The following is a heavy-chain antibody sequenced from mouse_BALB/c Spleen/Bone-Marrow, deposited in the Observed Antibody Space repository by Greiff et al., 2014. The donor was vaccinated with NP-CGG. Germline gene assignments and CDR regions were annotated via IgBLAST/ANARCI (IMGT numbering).Heavy chain of an antibody. J-gene: IGHJ4*01. CDR1: GFTFSDFY. D-gene: IGHD2-14*01. V-gene: IGHV5-4*02. CDR2: ISYGGSYI. CDR3: ARDREVQDYAMDY. Sequence: EVKLVESGGGLVKPGGSLKLSCAASGFTFSDFYMYWVRQTPEKRLEWVATISYGGSYIYYPDSVKGLFTISRDDAENNLYLQMSSLKSEDTAMYYCARDREVQDYAMDYWGQGTSVTVSS.